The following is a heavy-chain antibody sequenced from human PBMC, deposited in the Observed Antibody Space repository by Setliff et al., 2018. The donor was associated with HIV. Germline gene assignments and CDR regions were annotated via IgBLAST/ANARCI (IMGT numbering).Heavy chain of an antibody. Sequence: ASVKVSCKASGYTFTSYAMHWVRQAPGQRLEWMGWINAGNGDTKYSQKFQGRVTITRDTSASTAYMELGSLTSADMAIYYCAREYCTGANCYDYWGQGTLVTVSS. CDR1: GYTFTSYA. CDR2: INAGNGDT. CDR3: AREYCTGANCYDY. V-gene: IGHV1-3*01. J-gene: IGHJ4*02. D-gene: IGHD2-8*02.